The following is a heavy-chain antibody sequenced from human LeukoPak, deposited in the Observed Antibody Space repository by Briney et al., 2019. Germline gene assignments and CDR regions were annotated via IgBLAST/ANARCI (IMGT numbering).Heavy chain of an antibody. CDR1: GFTFSSYA. V-gene: IGHV3-30*04. D-gene: IGHD2-2*01. J-gene: IGHJ2*01. CDR3: ARDYREVVVPAAMDANWYFDL. CDR2: ISYDGSNK. Sequence: PGGSLRLSCAASGFTFSSYAMHWVRQAPGKGLEWVAVISYDGSNKYYADSVKGRFTISRDNSKNTLYLQMNSLRAEDTAVYYCARDYREVVVPAAMDANWYFDLWGRGTLVTVSS.